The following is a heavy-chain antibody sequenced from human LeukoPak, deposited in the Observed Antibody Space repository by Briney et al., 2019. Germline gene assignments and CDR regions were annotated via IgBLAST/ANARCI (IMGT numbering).Heavy chain of an antibody. CDR1: GGSISNSSYY. V-gene: IGHV4-39*01. D-gene: IGHD5-24*01. CDR3: ARHGRMGTINPSY. J-gene: IGHJ4*02. CDR2: MYYSGCT. Sequence: SETLSLTCIVSGGSISNSSYYWGWIRQPPGKGLEWIGSMYYSGCTYYNPSLKSRATISVDTSKNQFSLKLSSVTAADTAVYYCARHGRMGTINPSYWGQGTLVTVSS.